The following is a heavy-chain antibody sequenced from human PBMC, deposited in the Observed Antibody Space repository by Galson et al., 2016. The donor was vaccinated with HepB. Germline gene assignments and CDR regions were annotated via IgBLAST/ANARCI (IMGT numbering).Heavy chain of an antibody. CDR1: GFTVSSNY. J-gene: IGHJ4*02. CDR2: IYSGGST. Sequence: SLRLSCAASGFTVSSNYMSWVRQAPGKGLEWVSVIYSGGSTYYADSVKGRFTISRDNSENTLYLQMNSLRAEDTAVYYCAGESPSDTMVRTDWGQGTLVTVSS. CDR3: AGESPSDTMVRTD. V-gene: IGHV3-66*02. D-gene: IGHD3-10*01.